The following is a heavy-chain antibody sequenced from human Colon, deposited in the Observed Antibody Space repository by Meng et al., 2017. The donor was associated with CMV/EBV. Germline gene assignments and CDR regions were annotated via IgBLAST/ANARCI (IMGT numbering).Heavy chain of an antibody. CDR1: GGSINTNN. J-gene: IGHJ4*02. CDR3: ARVGPIFGVANFDY. D-gene: IGHD3-3*01. CDR2: IYYSGST. V-gene: IGHV4-4*02. Sequence: SETLSLTCAVSGGSINTNNWWSWVRQPPGKGLEWIGYIYYSGSTNYNPSLKSRVTISVDTSKNQFSLKLSSVTAADTAVYYCARVGPIFGVANFDYWGQGTLVTVSS.